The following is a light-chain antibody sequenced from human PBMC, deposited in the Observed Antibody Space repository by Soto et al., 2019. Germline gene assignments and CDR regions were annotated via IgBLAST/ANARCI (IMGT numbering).Light chain of an antibody. CDR2: DAS. CDR1: QSVSSY. J-gene: IGKJ5*01. Sequence: EIVLTQSPATLSLSPGERATLYCRASQSVSSYLAWYQQKPGQAPRLLIYDASNRATGIPARFSGSGSGTDFTLTIGIFEPENFAFYYCQQRNNWPLITFAQGTRLEIK. V-gene: IGKV3-11*01. CDR3: QQRNNWPLIT.